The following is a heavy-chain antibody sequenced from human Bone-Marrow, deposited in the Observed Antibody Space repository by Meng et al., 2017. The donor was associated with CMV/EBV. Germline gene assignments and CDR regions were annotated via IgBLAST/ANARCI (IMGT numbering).Heavy chain of an antibody. D-gene: IGHD3-10*01. CDR3: ARQGITMVRGATNWFDP. Sequence: GESLKISCAASGFTFSSYSMNWVRQAPGKGLEWVSSISSSSSYIYYADSVKGRFTISRDNAKNSLYLQMNSLRAEDTAVYYCARQGITMVRGATNWFDPWGQGTLVTVSS. CDR2: ISSSSSYI. J-gene: IGHJ5*02. V-gene: IGHV3-21*01. CDR1: GFTFSSYS.